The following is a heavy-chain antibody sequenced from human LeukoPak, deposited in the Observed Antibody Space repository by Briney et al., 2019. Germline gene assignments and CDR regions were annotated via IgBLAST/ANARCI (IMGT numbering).Heavy chain of an antibody. CDR2: ITGGGITA. V-gene: IGHV3-23*01. Sequence: RGSLRLSCAVSGFTFRSYAMSWVRQAPGKGLEWVASITGGGITAYYADSVKGRFTISRDNSKNTLYLQMNSLRVEDTAVYYCAKNTVGETIGWDAYDIWGHGTLGAVSS. CDR1: GFTFRSYA. CDR3: AKNTVGETIGWDAYDI. D-gene: IGHD1-26*01. J-gene: IGHJ3*02.